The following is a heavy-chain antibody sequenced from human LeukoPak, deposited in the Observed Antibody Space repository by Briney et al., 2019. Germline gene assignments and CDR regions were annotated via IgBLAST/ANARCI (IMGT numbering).Heavy chain of an antibody. CDR2: IKQDGSEK. Sequence: GGSLRLSCAASGFTFSSYWMSWVRQAPGKGLEWVANIKQDGSEKYYVDSVKGRFTISRDNAKNSLYLQMNSLRAEDTAVYYCARDQTSNWYTGANAFDIWGQGTMVTVSS. J-gene: IGHJ3*02. V-gene: IGHV3-7*03. D-gene: IGHD6-13*01. CDR1: GFTFSSYW. CDR3: ARDQTSNWYTGANAFDI.